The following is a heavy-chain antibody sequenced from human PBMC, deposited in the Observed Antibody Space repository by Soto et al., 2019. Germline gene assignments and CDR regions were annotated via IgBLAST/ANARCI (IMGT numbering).Heavy chain of an antibody. Sequence: QVQLVESGGGVVQPGRSLRLSCAASGFTFSSYGMHWVRQAPGKGLEWVAVIWYDGSNKYYADSVKGRFTISRDNSKNTLYLQMNSLRAEDTAVYFCAREWGGNSFGAYWGQGTLVTVSS. CDR3: AREWGGNSFGAY. V-gene: IGHV3-33*01. CDR1: GFTFSSYG. D-gene: IGHD5-18*01. J-gene: IGHJ4*02. CDR2: IWYDGSNK.